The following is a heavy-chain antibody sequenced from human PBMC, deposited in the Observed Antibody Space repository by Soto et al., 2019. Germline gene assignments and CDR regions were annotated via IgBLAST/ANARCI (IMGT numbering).Heavy chain of an antibody. D-gene: IGHD4-4*01. CDR1: GFTFSSYA. V-gene: IGHV3-23*01. CDR3: AKGDYRYYYYYYMDV. CDR2: ISGSGGST. Sequence: EVQLLESGGGLVQPGGSLRLSCAASGFTFSSYAMSWVRQAPGKGLEWVSAISGSGGSTYYADSVKGRFTISRDNSNNTLYLQMNSLRAEDTAVYYCAKGDYRYYYYYYMDVWGKGTTVTVSS. J-gene: IGHJ6*03.